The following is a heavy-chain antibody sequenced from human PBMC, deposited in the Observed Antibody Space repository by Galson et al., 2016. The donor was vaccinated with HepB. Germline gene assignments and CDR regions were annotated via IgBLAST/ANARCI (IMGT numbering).Heavy chain of an antibody. CDR1: GYNFTTYW. V-gene: IGHV5-51*01. CDR2: IHPGDSET. D-gene: IGHD1-26*01. Sequence: QSGAEVKKPGESLRISCKSSGYNFTTYWIGWVRQMPGKGLEWMGLIHPGDSETRYSPTFQGHVTISADKSISTAYLQWSSLKASDTATYYCAGHRYPGSYISISGLDPWGQGTLVIVSS. CDR3: AGHRYPGSYISISGLDP. J-gene: IGHJ5*02.